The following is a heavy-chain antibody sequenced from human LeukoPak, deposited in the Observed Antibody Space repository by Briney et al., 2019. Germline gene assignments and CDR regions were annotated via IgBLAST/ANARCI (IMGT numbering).Heavy chain of an antibody. V-gene: IGHV3-21*01. J-gene: IGHJ4*02. D-gene: IGHD5-12*01. CDR1: GFTFSSYT. CDR2: ISGSSTYT. Sequence: GALRLSCAASGFTFSSYTMNWVRQAPGKGLEWVSSISGSSTYTFYADSVMGRFTISRDNAKNSLYLHMSSLRAEDTAVYYCARVRDLYRDYWGQGILVTVSS. CDR3: ARVRDLYRDY.